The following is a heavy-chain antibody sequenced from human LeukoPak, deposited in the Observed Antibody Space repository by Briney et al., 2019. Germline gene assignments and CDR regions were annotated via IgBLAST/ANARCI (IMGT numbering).Heavy chain of an antibody. Sequence: ASVKVSCKVSGYTLTELSMHWVRQAPGKGLEWMGGFDPEDDETIYVQKFQGRVTMTEDTSTDTAYMELTSLTSDDTAVYYCATGPEQWLVQAFDIWGQGTTVTVSS. CDR1: GYTLTELS. J-gene: IGHJ3*02. D-gene: IGHD6-19*01. CDR3: ATGPEQWLVQAFDI. V-gene: IGHV1-24*01. CDR2: FDPEDDET.